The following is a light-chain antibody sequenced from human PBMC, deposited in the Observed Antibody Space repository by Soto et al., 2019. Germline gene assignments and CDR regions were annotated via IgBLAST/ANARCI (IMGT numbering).Light chain of an antibody. V-gene: IGKV3-20*01. CDR1: QSVISTY. CDR2: GAS. Sequence: EIVLTQSPCTLSWSPGERATLSCGASQSVISTYLAWYQQKHGQAPRLLIYGASSRATGIPDRFSGSGYGTDFNLTISRLETEDFAVYYCQQYGSSPITFGQGTRLEIK. CDR3: QQYGSSPIT. J-gene: IGKJ5*01.